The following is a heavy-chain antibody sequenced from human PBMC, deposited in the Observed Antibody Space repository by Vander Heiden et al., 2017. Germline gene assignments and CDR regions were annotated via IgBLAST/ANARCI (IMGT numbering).Heavy chain of an antibody. CDR3: ARRVASTWEGWFDP. V-gene: IGHV4-39*01. Sequence: QLQLQESGPGLVKPSETLSLTCPVTGGSVSSSRSYWGWIRQPPGKEMEESGSIYYRGSTYYNPSLKSRVTISVDTSKNQFSLKLRSVTAEDTAVYYCARRVASTWEGWFDPWGQGTLVTVSS. CDR2: IYYRGST. J-gene: IGHJ5*02. D-gene: IGHD1-26*01. CDR1: GGSVSSSRSY.